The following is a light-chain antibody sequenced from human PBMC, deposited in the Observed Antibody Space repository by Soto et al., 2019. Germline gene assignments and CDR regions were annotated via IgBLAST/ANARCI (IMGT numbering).Light chain of an antibody. CDR2: GAS. Sequence: EIVLTQSPGTLSLSPGERATLSCRASQSVTSTYLAWYQQKPGQAPRLLIYGASNRATGIPERFTGSWSGTDFTLTISRLEPEDFAVYYCQQYGGSPLTFGGGTKVEIK. V-gene: IGKV3-20*01. CDR3: QQYGGSPLT. CDR1: QSVTSTY. J-gene: IGKJ4*01.